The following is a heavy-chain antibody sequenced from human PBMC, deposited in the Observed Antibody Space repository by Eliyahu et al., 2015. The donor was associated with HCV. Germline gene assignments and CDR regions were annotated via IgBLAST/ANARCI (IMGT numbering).Heavy chain of an antibody. CDR2: IYSGGST. J-gene: IGHJ4*02. CDR3: ARNYYYDSSGYYY. Sequence: EVQLVESGGGLVQPGGSLRLSXXAXGXTVSSNYMXWVRQAPGKGLGXVSVIYSGGSTYYADSVKGRFTISKDNSKNTLYLQMNSLRAEDTAVYYCARNYYYDSSGYYYWGQGTLVTVSS. V-gene: IGHV3-66*01. CDR1: GXTVSSNY. D-gene: IGHD3-22*01.